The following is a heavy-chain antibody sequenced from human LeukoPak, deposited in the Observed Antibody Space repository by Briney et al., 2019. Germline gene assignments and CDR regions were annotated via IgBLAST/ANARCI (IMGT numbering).Heavy chain of an antibody. CDR2: ISADGSYT. J-gene: IGHJ3*02. Sequence: AGGSLRLPCAASGFTFSSYWMYWVRQAPGKGLVWVTRISADGSYTLYADSVKGRFTISRDNAKNTLYLQMNSLRAEDTAVYYCAAANSGPDIWGQGTTVTVSS. CDR1: GFTFSSYW. D-gene: IGHD6-25*01. CDR3: AAANSGPDI. V-gene: IGHV3-74*01.